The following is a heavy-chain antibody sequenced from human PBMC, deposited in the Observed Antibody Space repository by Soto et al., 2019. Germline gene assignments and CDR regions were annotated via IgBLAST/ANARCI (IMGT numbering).Heavy chain of an antibody. CDR1: GGAFTGDY. J-gene: IGHJ4*02. CDR2: ITHSGFP. V-gene: IGHV4-34*01. CDR3: ARGHGRFAH. Sequence: QLQLHQSGAGLLKPSETLSLTGAVSGGAFTGDYWAWIRQPQGKGLEWIGEITHSGFPNYNPSLTGRVNISLDTSRSQVSLKLDSLTAADTAFYFCARGHGRFAHWGQGTLVTVSS.